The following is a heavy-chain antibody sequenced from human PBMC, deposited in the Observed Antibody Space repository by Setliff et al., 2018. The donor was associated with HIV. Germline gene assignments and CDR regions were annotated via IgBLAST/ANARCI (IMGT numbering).Heavy chain of an antibody. CDR1: GYTFTSYA. CDR2: INAGNGNT. V-gene: IGHV1-3*01. D-gene: IGHD5-18*01. CDR3: ARDGGDTAMVSYYYYYYMDV. J-gene: IGHJ6*03. Sequence: ASVKVSCKASGYTFTSYAMHRVRQAPGQRLEWMGWINAGNGNTKYSQKFQGRVTITRDTSASTAYMELSSLRSEDTAVYYCARDGGDTAMVSYYYYYYMDVWG.